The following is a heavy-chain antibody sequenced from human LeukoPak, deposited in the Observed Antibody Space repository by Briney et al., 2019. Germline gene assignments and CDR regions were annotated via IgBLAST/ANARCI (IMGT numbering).Heavy chain of an antibody. CDR2: INPNSGGT. J-gene: IGHJ5*02. CDR3: ARGMRGQWLFWFDP. D-gene: IGHD6-19*01. CDR1: GYTFTGYY. Sequence: GASVKVSRKASGYTFTGYYMHWVRQAPGQGLEWMGWINPNSGGTNYAQKFQGRVTMTRDTSISTAYMELSRLRSDDTAVYYCARGMRGQWLFWFDPWGQGTLVTVSS. V-gene: IGHV1-2*02.